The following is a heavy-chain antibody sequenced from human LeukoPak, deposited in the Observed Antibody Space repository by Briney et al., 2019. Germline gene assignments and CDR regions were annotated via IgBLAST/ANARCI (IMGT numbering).Heavy chain of an antibody. CDR1: GFTFSSYW. V-gene: IGHV3-7*01. J-gene: IGHJ4*02. D-gene: IGHD6-19*01. Sequence: GGSLRLSCAASGFTFSSYWMVWVRQAPGKGLEWVASIKQDGSEKYYVDSMKGRFTISRDNAKNSLYLQMNSLRAEDTAVYYCARGGPNSSGWRIDYWGQGTLVTVSS. CDR3: ARGGPNSSGWRIDY. CDR2: IKQDGSEK.